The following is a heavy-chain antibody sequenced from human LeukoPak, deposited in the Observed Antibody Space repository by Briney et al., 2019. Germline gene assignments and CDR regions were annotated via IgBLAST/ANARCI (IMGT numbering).Heavy chain of an antibody. D-gene: IGHD3-22*01. CDR3: AGDTRNNYYDSSGYYYLNWFDP. CDR1: GYTFTSYY. CDR2: INPSGGST. V-gene: IGHV1-46*01. J-gene: IGHJ5*02. Sequence: GASVKVSCKASGYTFTSYYMHWVRQAPGQGLEWMGIINPSGGSTSYAQKFQGRVTMTRDTSTSTAYMELRSLRSDDTAVYYCAGDTRNNYYDSSGYYYLNWFDPWGQGTLVTVSS.